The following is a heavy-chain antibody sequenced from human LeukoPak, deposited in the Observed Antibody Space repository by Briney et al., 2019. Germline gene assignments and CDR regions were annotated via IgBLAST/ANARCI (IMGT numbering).Heavy chain of an antibody. Sequence: GGSLRLSCAASGVTFSSYAMSWVRQAPGKGLEWVGFIRGKTYGGTTEYAASVKGRFTISRDDSKSIAYLQMNSLKIEDTAVYYCTRETYGSAYYGYWGQGTLVTVSS. D-gene: IGHD3-3*01. J-gene: IGHJ4*02. CDR2: IRGKTYGGTT. CDR1: GVTFSSYA. V-gene: IGHV3-49*04. CDR3: TRETYGSAYYGY.